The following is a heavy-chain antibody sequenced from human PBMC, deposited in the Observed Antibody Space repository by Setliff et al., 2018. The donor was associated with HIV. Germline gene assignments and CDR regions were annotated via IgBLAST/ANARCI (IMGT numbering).Heavy chain of an antibody. CDR1: GGSISSYY. CDR2: IYYSGGT. Sequence: SETLSLTCTVSGGSISSYYWSWIRQPPGKGLEWIGYIYYSGGTSYNPSLQSRVSISVDMSKNQFSLKLRSVTAADTTVYYCARVPPLKAFGGVISLYYFDYWGQGTLVTVSS. D-gene: IGHD3-16*02. J-gene: IGHJ4*02. CDR3: ARVPPLKAFGGVISLYYFDY. V-gene: IGHV4-59*12.